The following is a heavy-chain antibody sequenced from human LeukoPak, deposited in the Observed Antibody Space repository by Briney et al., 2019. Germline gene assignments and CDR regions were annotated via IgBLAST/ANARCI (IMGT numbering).Heavy chain of an antibody. CDR1: GGSLSSYY. Sequence: SETLSLTCTVSGGSLSSYYWSWIRQPPGKGLEWIGYIYYSGSTNYNPSLKSRVTISVDTSKNQFSLKLSSVTAADTAVYYCARSQGIGYFDYWGQGTLVTVSS. CDR2: IYYSGST. V-gene: IGHV4-59*01. J-gene: IGHJ4*02. D-gene: IGHD2-21*01. CDR3: ARSQGIGYFDY.